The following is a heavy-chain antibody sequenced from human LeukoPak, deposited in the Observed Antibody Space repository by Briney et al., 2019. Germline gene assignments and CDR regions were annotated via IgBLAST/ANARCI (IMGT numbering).Heavy chain of an antibody. CDR3: ARLPSLWFGESNYYYGMDV. D-gene: IGHD3-10*01. CDR1: GDTFSSYA. CDR2: IIPIFGTA. J-gene: IGHJ6*04. Sequence: SVKVSCKASGDTFSSYAISWVRQAPGQGLEWMGGIIPIFGTANYAQKFQGRVTLTADKSTSTAYMELSSLRSEDTAVYYCARLPSLWFGESNYYYGMDVWGKGTTVTVSS. V-gene: IGHV1-69*06.